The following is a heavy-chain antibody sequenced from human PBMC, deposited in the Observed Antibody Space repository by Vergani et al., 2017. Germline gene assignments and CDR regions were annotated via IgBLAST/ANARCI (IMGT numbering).Heavy chain of an antibody. V-gene: IGHV3-48*03. CDR3: ERASNDCWSGHPGDYYYGMDV. Sequence: EVQLVESGGGLVQPGGSLRLSCAASGFTFSSYEMNWVRQAPGKGLEWVSYISSSGSTIYYADSVKGRFTISRDNAKNSLYLQMNSLRDEDTDVYYCERASNDCWSGHPGDYYYGMDVWGQGTTVTVSS. CDR2: ISSSGSTI. D-gene: IGHD3-3*01. J-gene: IGHJ6*02. CDR1: GFTFSSYE.